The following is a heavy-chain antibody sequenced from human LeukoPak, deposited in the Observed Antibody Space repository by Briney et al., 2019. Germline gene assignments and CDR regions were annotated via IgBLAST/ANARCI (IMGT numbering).Heavy chain of an antibody. J-gene: IGHJ5*02. Sequence: PSETLSLTCTVSGGSISSSSYYWGRLRQPPGRGREWIGSIYYSGSTYYNPSLKSRVTISVDTSKNQFSLKLSSVTAADTAVYYCARGPDIVLMVYATNWFDPWGQGTLVTVSS. V-gene: IGHV4-39*07. CDR1: GGSISSSSYY. D-gene: IGHD2-8*01. CDR3: ARGPDIVLMVYATNWFDP. CDR2: IYYSGST.